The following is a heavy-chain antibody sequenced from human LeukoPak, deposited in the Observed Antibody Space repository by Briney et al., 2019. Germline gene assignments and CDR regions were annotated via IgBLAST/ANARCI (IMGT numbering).Heavy chain of an antibody. CDR2: IDDSGST. CDR3: ARHRWTTVTAPFNY. J-gene: IGHJ4*02. D-gene: IGHD4-17*01. CDR1: GGSISSSNYY. V-gene: IGHV4-39*01. Sequence: SETLSLTCTVSGGSISSSNYYWGWIRQPPGKGLEWIGNIDDSGSTYYNPSLKSRVTISVDMSKNQFSLKLSSVTAADTAVYYCARHRWTTVTAPFNYWGQGALVTVSS.